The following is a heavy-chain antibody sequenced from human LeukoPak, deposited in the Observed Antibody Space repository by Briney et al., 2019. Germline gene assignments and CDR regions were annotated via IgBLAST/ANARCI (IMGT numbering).Heavy chain of an antibody. V-gene: IGHV4-59*12. CDR1: GGSISSYY. J-gene: IGHJ4*02. CDR2: IYSSGST. D-gene: IGHD6-13*01. CDR3: AVIAAAGRDYFDY. Sequence: PSETLSLTCTVSGGSISSYYWSWIRQPPGKGLEWIGYIYSSGSTNYNPSVKSRVTISVDTSKNQFSLKLSSVTAADTAVYYCAVIAAAGRDYFDYWGQGTLVTVSS.